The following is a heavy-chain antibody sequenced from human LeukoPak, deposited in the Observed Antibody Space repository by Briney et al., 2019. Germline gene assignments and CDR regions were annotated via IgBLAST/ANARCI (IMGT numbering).Heavy chain of an antibody. J-gene: IGHJ1*01. V-gene: IGHV1-69*13. CDR1: GGTFSSYA. CDR2: IIPIFGTA. Sequence: SVKVSCKASGGTFSSYAISWVRQAPGQGLEWMGGIIPIFGTANYAQKFQGRVTITADESTSTAYMELSSLRFEDTAVYYCARDPYYCSGGSCYVAEYFQHWGQGTLVTVSS. CDR3: ARDPYYCSGGSCYVAEYFQH. D-gene: IGHD2-15*01.